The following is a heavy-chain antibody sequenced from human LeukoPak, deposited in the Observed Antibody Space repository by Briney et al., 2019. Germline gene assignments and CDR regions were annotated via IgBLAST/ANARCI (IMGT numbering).Heavy chain of an antibody. D-gene: IGHD3-16*02. CDR3: ARDPPGGLGELSFGEYFQH. CDR1: GYTFTSYG. CDR2: ISAYNGNT. V-gene: IGHV1-18*01. J-gene: IGHJ1*01. Sequence: ASVKVSCKASGYTFTSYGISWVRQAPGQGLEWMGWISAYNGNTNYAQKLQGRVTMTTDTSTSTAYMELRSLRSDDTAVYYCARDPPGGLGELSFGEYFQHWGQGTLVTVSS.